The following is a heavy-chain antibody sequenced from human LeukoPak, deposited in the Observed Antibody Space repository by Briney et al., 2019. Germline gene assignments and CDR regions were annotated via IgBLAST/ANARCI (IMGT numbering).Heavy chain of an antibody. Sequence: GGSLRLSCVGSGFTFSNAWMSWVRQAPGKGLEWVGRIKSKTDGGTTHYAAPVKGRFTISRDDSKTTLCLQMNSLKTEDTAVYYCTTDPHYYDSSGYFFPPLSWGQGTLVTVSS. V-gene: IGHV3-15*01. D-gene: IGHD3-22*01. J-gene: IGHJ4*02. CDR3: TTDPHYYDSSGYFFPPLS. CDR1: GFTFSNAW. CDR2: IKSKTDGGTT.